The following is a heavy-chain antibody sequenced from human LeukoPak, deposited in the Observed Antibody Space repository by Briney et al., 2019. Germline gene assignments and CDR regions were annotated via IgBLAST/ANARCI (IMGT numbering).Heavy chain of an antibody. J-gene: IGHJ4*02. D-gene: IGHD2/OR15-2a*01. V-gene: IGHV3-21*01. CDR2: INSRSNYI. CDR3: ARDKVSVIPALDY. CDR1: GFTVSSNY. Sequence: GGSLRLSCAASGFTVSSNYINWVRQAPGKGLEWVSSINSRSNYIYYADSVKGRFTISRDNAKESLYLQMNSLRTEDTALYFCARDKVSVIPALDYWGQGTLVIVSS.